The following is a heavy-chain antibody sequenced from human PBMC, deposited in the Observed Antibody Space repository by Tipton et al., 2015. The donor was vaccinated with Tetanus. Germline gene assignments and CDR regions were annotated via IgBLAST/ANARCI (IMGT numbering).Heavy chain of an antibody. V-gene: IGHV1-2*02. CDR1: GYTFTGYY. CDR3: ARDRGNYNYYRMDV. J-gene: IGHJ6*02. Sequence: QLVQSGAEVKKPGASVKVSCKASGYTFTGYYMYWVRQAPGQGLEWMGWIDPNSGGTVYAQKFQGRVTMTRDTSISTAYMELSSLRSDDTAVYYCARDRGNYNYYRMDVWGPGTTVTVS. D-gene: IGHD2/OR15-2a*01. CDR2: IDPNSGGT.